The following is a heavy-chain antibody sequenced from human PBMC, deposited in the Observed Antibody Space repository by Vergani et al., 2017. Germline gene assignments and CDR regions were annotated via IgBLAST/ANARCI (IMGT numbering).Heavy chain of an antibody. D-gene: IGHD3-16*02. Sequence: QVQLVESGGGVVQPGTSLRLSCVVSGFALNRHAMYWVRQAPGKGLEWVVGISFDGTNEYYPDLVKGRLTISRDIAKNTLYLQVRSLRLEDTGVYHCVGDRGLCAGGRCYTEAWDYWGQGTTVTVSS. CDR3: VGDRGLCAGGRCYTEAWDY. V-gene: IGHV3-30-3*01. CDR2: ISFDGTNE. J-gene: IGHJ4*02. CDR1: GFALNRHA.